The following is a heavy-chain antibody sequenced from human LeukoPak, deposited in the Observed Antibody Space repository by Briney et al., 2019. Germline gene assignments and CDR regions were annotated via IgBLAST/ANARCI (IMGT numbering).Heavy chain of an antibody. CDR3: ARHAAVEGSSGWSPLWWFDP. Sequence: PSETLSLTCTVSGGSIRSYYWSWIRQPPGKGLEWIGYMHHSGSTKHHPYLKSRVTISVDTSKSQFSLKLSSVTTADTAVYYCARHAAVEGSSGWSPLWWFDPWGQGTLVTVSS. D-gene: IGHD6-19*01. CDR1: GGSIRSYY. V-gene: IGHV4-59*08. CDR2: MHHSGST. J-gene: IGHJ5*02.